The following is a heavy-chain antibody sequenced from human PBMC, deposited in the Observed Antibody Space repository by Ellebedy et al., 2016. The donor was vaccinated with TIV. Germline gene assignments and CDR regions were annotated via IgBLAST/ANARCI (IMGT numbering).Heavy chain of an antibody. CDR1: GFTFSSYG. CDR2: IRYDGSNK. D-gene: IGHD5-12*01. CDR3: ARGGGYDFDC. Sequence: GESLKISCAASGFTFSSYGMHWVRQAPGKGLEWVAFIRYDGSNKYYADSVKGRFTISRDNAKSSLYLQMNSLRVEDTAVYYCARGGGYDFDCWGQGILVTVSS. J-gene: IGHJ4*02. V-gene: IGHV3-30*02.